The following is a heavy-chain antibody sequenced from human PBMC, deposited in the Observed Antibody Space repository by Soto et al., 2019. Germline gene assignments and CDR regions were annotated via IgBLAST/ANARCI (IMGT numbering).Heavy chain of an antibody. CDR2: ISGSGNST. V-gene: IGHV3-23*01. CDR1: GLTFNNYA. D-gene: IGHD1-26*01. Sequence: PVGSLRLSCAASGLTFNNYAMSWVRQAPGKGLEWVSFISGSGNSTSYADSVKGRFTLSRDNSKNTMYMQMNNLRAEDTAVYYCATDRASSIVGDQPLWGQGTPVTVAS. CDR3: ATDRASSIVGDQPL. J-gene: IGHJ4*02.